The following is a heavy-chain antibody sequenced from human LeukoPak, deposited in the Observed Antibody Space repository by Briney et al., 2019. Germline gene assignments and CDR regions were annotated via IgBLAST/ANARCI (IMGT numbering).Heavy chain of an antibody. D-gene: IGHD2-8*02. CDR1: GFTVSSNY. CDR3: ARSLLGVFDY. Sequence: PGGSLRLSCAASGFTVSSNYMSWVHQAPGKGLEWVSVIYSGGSTYYADSVKGRFTISRDNSKNTLYLQMNSLRAEDTAVYYCARSLLGVFDYWGQGTLVTVSS. J-gene: IGHJ4*02. CDR2: IYSGGST. V-gene: IGHV3-66*02.